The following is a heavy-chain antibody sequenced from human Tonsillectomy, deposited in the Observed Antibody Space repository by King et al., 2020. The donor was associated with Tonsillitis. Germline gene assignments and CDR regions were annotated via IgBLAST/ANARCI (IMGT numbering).Heavy chain of an antibody. Sequence: QLVQSGAEVKKPGSSVKVSCKASGGTFSSYAISWVRQAPGQGLEWMGGIIPIFGTANYAQKFQGRVTITADESTSTAYMALSSLRSEDTAVYYCARWGRIAVSWDFDIWGQGTMVTVSS. V-gene: IGHV1-69*01. D-gene: IGHD6-19*01. J-gene: IGHJ3*02. CDR2: IIPIFGTA. CDR1: GGTFSSYA. CDR3: ARWGRIAVSWDFDI.